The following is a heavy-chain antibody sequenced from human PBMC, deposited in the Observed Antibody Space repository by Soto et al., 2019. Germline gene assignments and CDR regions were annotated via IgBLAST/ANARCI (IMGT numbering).Heavy chain of an antibody. J-gene: IGHJ6*02. CDR3: ARGALYYYYYYGMDV. CDR2: INHSGST. V-gene: IGHV4-34*01. Sequence: SETLSLTCAVYGGSFSGYYWSWIRQPPGKGLGWIGEINHSGSTNYNPSLKSRVTISVDTSKNQFSLKLSSVTAADTAVYYCARGALYYYYYYGMDVWGQGTTVTVSS. CDR1: GGSFSGYY.